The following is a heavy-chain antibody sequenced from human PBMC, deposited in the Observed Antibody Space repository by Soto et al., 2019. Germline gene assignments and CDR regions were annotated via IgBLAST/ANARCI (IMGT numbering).Heavy chain of an antibody. CDR2: ISSSGSTI. CDR1: GFTFSDYY. J-gene: IGHJ6*02. CDR3: ARGGYCSSTSCHYYYGMDV. Sequence: KPGGSLRLSCAASGFTFSDYYMSWIRQAPGKGLEWVSYISSSGSTIYYADSVKGRFTISRDNAKNSLYLQMNSLRAEDTAVYYCARGGYCSSTSCHYYYGMDVWGQGTTVTVSS. V-gene: IGHV3-11*01. D-gene: IGHD2-2*01.